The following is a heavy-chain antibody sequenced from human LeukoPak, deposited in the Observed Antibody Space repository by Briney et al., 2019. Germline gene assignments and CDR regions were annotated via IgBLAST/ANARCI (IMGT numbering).Heavy chain of an antibody. V-gene: IGHV4-61*02. CDR1: GDSVSSGSNY. CDR2: IYNSWTT. CDR3: ARVPGADYGDYGLGAFDI. Sequence: SQTLSLTCTVSGDSVSSGSNYWSWIRQPAGKGLEWIGRIYNSWTTNYNPSLKSRVTISVDTSKNQFSLKLSSVTAADTAVYYCARVPGADYGDYGLGAFDIWGQGTMVTVSS. J-gene: IGHJ3*02. D-gene: IGHD4-17*01.